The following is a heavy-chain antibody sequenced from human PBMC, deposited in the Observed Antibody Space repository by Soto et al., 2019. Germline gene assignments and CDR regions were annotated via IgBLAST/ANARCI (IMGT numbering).Heavy chain of an antibody. J-gene: IGHJ3*02. CDR1: GGTFSSYA. D-gene: IGHD5-18*01. Sequence: SVKVSCKASGGTFSSYAISWVRQAPGQGLEWMGGIIPIFGTANYAQKFRGRVTITADKSTSTAYMELSSLRSEDTAVYYCASVDTPMVDAFDIWGQGTMVTVSS. CDR3: ASVDTPMVDAFDI. CDR2: IIPIFGTA. V-gene: IGHV1-69*06.